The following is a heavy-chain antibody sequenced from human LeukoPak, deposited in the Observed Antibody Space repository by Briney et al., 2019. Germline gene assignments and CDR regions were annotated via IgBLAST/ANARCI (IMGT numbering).Heavy chain of an antibody. CDR1: GGSISSYY. J-gene: IGHJ4*02. CDR2: IYNSGST. V-gene: IGHV4-59*01. Sequence: SETLSLTCTVSGGSISSYYWSWIRQPPGKGLEWIGYIYNSGSTNHNPFLKSRVTISLDTSKNKFSLKRSSVTAAETAVYYCARAPTTMVTPYYFDYWGQGTLVTVSS. CDR3: ARAPTTMVTPYYFDY. D-gene: IGHD4-23*01.